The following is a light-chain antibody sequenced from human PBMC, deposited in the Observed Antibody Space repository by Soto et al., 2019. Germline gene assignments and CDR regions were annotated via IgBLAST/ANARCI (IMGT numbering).Light chain of an antibody. J-gene: IGLJ1*01. CDR1: SSDVGNFNL. V-gene: IGLV2-23*02. Sequence: QSVLTQPASVSRSPGQSITISCTGTSSDVGNFNLVSWYQQHPGKAPKLIIYEVTKRPSGVSLRFSGSKSGNTASLTISGLQAEDEDEADYYCSSYAGRDSFVFGTGTKLTVL. CDR2: EVT. CDR3: SSYAGRDSFV.